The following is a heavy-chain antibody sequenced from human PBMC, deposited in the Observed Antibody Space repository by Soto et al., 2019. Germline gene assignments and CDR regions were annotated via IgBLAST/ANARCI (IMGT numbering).Heavy chain of an antibody. V-gene: IGHV6-1*01. D-gene: IGHD6-19*01. J-gene: IGHJ4*02. CDR3: ARSVAGSGFGR. CDR1: GDSVSSNTAA. Sequence: PFHTLSLTCAISGDSVSSNTAAWNWIRSSPSRGLEWLGRTYYRSKWRHDYAVSVKSRITVNPDTSKNHLSLQLNSVTPDDTAVYYCARSVAGSGFGRWGQVTLGTVAS. CDR2: TYYRSKWRH.